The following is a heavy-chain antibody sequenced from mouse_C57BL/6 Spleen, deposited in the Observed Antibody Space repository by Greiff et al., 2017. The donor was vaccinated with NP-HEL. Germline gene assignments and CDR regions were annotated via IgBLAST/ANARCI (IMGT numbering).Heavy chain of an antibody. V-gene: IGHV1-7*01. Sequence: VQLQQSGAELAKPGASVKLSCKASGYTFTSYWMHWVKQRPGQGLEWIGYINPSSGYTKYNQKFKDKATLTADKSSSTAYMQLSSLTYEDSAVYYCARIITTVVGNLDYWGQGTTLTVSS. J-gene: IGHJ2*01. CDR2: INPSSGYT. CDR1: GYTFTSYW. D-gene: IGHD1-1*01. CDR3: ARIITTVVGNLDY.